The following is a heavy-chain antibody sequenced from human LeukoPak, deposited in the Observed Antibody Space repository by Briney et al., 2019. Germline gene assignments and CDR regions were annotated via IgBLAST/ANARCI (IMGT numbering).Heavy chain of an antibody. V-gene: IGHV3-21*01. Sequence: PGGSLRLSCAASGFTFSSYRMNWVRQAPGKGLEWVSSISSSSSYIYYADSVKGRFTISRDNAKNSLYLQMNSLRAEDTAVYYCARDRQGIFDYWGQGTLVTVSS. CDR3: ARDRQGIFDY. D-gene: IGHD3-10*01. J-gene: IGHJ4*02. CDR1: GFTFSSYR. CDR2: ISSSSSYI.